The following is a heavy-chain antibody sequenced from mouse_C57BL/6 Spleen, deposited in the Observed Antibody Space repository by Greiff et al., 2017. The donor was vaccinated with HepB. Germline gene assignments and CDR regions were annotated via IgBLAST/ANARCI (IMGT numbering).Heavy chain of an antibody. J-gene: IGHJ4*01. V-gene: IGHV1-81*01. CDR3: ARTSEYYYAMDY. Sequence: QVQLQQSGAELARPGASVKLSCKASGYTFTSYGISWVKQSTGQGLEWIGEIYHRSGNTYYNEKFKGNATLTADKSSSTAYMELRSLTSEDSAVYFCARTSEYYYAMDYWGQGTSVTVSS. CDR2: IYHRSGNT. CDR1: GYTFTSYG.